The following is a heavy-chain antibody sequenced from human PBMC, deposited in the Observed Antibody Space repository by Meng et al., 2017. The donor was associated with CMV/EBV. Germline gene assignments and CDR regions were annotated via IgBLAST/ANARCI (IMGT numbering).Heavy chain of an antibody. CDR3: ARGGLEGPSYYDFWSGYYSRVGWFDP. Sequence: SETLSLTCTVSGGSISSYYWSWIRQPPGKGLEWIGYIYYSGSTNYNPSLKSRVTISVDTSKNQFSLKLSSVTAADTAVYYCARGGLEGPSYYDFWSGYYSRVGWFDPWGQGTLVT. J-gene: IGHJ5*02. CDR1: GGSISSYY. D-gene: IGHD3-3*01. CDR2: IYYSGST. V-gene: IGHV4-59*01.